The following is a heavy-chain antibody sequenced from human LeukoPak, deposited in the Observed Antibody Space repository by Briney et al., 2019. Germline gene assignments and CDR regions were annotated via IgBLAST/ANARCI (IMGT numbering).Heavy chain of an antibody. CDR1: GGSISSYY. CDR3: ARDQHVKTPSGSLLVY. CDR2: IYYSGST. Sequence: SETLSLTCTVSGGSISSYYWSWIRQPPGKGLEWIGYIYYSGSTNYNPSLKSRVTISVDTSKNQFSLKLSSVTAADTAVYYCARDQHVKTPSGSLLVYWGQGTLVTVSS. D-gene: IGHD3-22*01. V-gene: IGHV4-59*01. J-gene: IGHJ4*02.